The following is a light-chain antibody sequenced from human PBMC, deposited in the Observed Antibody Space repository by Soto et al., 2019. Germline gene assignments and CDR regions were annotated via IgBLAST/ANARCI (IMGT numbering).Light chain of an antibody. CDR1: QSVKTH. V-gene: IGKV3-15*01. J-gene: IGKJ5*01. CDR3: QQYNEWPPIT. CDR2: DAS. Sequence: EIVMTQSPATLSASPGEGITLSCWASQSVKTHLAWYQQKPGQAPRLLIYDASTRVAGIAARFRGSGSGTDFTLTISSLQSEDSAVYYCQQYNEWPPITFGQGTRLAIK.